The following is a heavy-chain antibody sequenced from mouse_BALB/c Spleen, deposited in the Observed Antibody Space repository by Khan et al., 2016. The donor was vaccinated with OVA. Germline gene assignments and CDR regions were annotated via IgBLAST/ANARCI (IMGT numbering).Heavy chain of an antibody. CDR2: ISYSGNT. Sequence: EVQLQESGPGLVKPSQSLSLTYTVTGYSITSDYAGNWIRQFPGNKLEWMGYISYSGNTKYNPSLKSRISITRDTSKNQFFLQLNFVTIEDTATYYCARIQGGDFDYWGQGTTLTVSS. D-gene: IGHD3-2*02. V-gene: IGHV3-2*02. CDR3: ARIQGGDFDY. CDR1: GYSITSDYA. J-gene: IGHJ2*01.